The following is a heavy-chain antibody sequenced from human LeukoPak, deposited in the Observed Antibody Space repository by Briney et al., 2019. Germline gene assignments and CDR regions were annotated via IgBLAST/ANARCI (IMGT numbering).Heavy chain of an antibody. CDR1: GFTFSSYG. CDR2: ISYDGSNK. D-gene: IGHD6-19*01. Sequence: GGSLTLSCPASGFTFSSYGMHWLRQAPGKGLEGEAVISYDGSNKYYADSVKGRFTISRDNYKNTLYLQMNSLRAEDTGVYYCAKGGYSSGWYFDYWGEGTLVTVSS. J-gene: IGHJ4*02. V-gene: IGHV3-30*18. CDR3: AKGGYSSGWYFDY.